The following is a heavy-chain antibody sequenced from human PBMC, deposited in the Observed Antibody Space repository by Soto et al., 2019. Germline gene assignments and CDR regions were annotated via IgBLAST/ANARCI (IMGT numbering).Heavy chain of an antibody. CDR2: TYYRSNWRH. CDR1: GDSVSSNTAA. V-gene: IGHV6-1*01. J-gene: IGHJ4*02. Sequence: LQTLSLTCAISGDSVSSNTAAWNWIRSSPSRGLEWLGRTYYRSNWRHDYAVSVKSRITVNPDTSKNLFSLQLNSVTPDDTAVYYCARGVAGSGFDLWGQGTLDTVSS. CDR3: ARGVAGSGFDL. D-gene: IGHD6-19*01.